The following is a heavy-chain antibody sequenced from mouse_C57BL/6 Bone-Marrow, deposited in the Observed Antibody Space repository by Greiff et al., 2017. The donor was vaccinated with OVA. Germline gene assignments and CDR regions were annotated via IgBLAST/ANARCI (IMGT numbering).Heavy chain of an antibody. D-gene: IGHD1-1*01. CDR1: GFTFSDYG. Sequence: EVMLVESGGGLVKPGGSLKLTCAASGFTFSDYGMHWVRQAPEKGLEWVAYISSGSSTIYYADTVKGRFTISRDNAKNTLFLQMTSLRSEDTAMYYCARRSYMGEFAYWGQGTLVTVSA. CDR2: ISSGSSTI. CDR3: ARRSYMGEFAY. V-gene: IGHV5-17*01. J-gene: IGHJ3*01.